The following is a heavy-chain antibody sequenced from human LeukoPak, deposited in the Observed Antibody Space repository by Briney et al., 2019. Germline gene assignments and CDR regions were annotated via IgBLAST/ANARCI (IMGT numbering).Heavy chain of an antibody. CDR1: GFTFSDYY. CDR3: ARERVGGGSCSDY. J-gene: IGHJ4*02. V-gene: IGHV3-11*04. D-gene: IGHD2-15*01. Sequence: GGSLRLSCAASGFTFSDYYMSCIRQAPGKGLEWVSYISSSGNTIYYADSVKGRFTISRDNAKKSVSLQMNSLRAEDTAVYYCARERVGGGSCSDYWGQGTLVTVSS. CDR2: ISSSGNTI.